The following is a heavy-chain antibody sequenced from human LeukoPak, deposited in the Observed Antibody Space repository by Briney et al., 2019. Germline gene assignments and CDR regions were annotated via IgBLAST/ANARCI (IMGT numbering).Heavy chain of an antibody. D-gene: IGHD2-15*01. CDR1: GFTFSSYW. CDR3: AKTGCSAITCARGAFDI. CDR2: ISGSGVST. V-gene: IGHV3-23*01. J-gene: IGHJ3*02. Sequence: GGSLRLSCAASGFTFSSYWMHWVRQAPGKGLEWVSAISGSGVSTYYADSVKGRFTISRDNSKNTLHLQMNSLRAEDTAVYYCAKTGCSAITCARGAFDIWGQGTMVTVSS.